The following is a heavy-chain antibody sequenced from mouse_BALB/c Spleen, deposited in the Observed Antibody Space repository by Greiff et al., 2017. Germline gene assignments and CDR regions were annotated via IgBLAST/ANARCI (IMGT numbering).Heavy chain of an antibody. CDR2: ISNGGGST. V-gene: IGHV5-12-2*01. CDR1: GFTFSSYT. Sequence: DVMLVESGGGLVQPGGSLKLSCAASGFTFSSYTMSWVRQTPEKRLEWVAYISNGGGSTYYPDTVKGRFTISRDNAKNTLYLQMSSLKSEDTAMYYCARHSGVSSTGSWFAYWGQGTLVTVSA. J-gene: IGHJ3*01. CDR3: ARHSGVSSTGSWFAY. D-gene: IGHD1-3*01.